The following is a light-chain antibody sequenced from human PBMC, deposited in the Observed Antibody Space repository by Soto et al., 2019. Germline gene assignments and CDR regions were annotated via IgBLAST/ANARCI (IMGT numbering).Light chain of an antibody. CDR2: RND. CDR1: SSNIGRDF. CDR3: SAWDDSLNDFV. J-gene: IGLJ1*01. Sequence: QSVLTQPPSASGTPGQTVTLSCSGSSSNIGRDFVYWYQQLPGTAPKLLVYRNDQRPSGVSDRFSGSKSGTSASLAISGLRSEDEADYFCSAWDDSLNDFVFGTGTKVTVL. V-gene: IGLV1-47*01.